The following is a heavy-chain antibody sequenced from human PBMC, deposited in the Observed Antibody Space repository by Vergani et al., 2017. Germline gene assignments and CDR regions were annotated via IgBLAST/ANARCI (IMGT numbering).Heavy chain of an antibody. Sequence: QVQLVQSGAEVKKPGASVKVSCKASGYTFTSYDINWVRQATGQGLEWMGWMNPNSGNTGYAQKFQGRVTMTRNTSISTAYMELSSLRSEDTAVYYCARGDRSSWYDYYYYMDVWGKGTTVTVSS. CDR2: MNPNSGNT. CDR1: GYTFTSYD. J-gene: IGHJ6*03. D-gene: IGHD6-13*01. V-gene: IGHV1-8*01. CDR3: ARGDRSSWYDYYYYMDV.